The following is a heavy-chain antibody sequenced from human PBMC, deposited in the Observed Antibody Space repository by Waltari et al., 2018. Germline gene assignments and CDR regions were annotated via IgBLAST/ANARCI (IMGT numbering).Heavy chain of an antibody. CDR3: ARGPPPDLDY. J-gene: IGHJ4*02. V-gene: IGHV4-4*07. CDR2: IDSSGSS. Sequence: VQLVESGGGLIQPGGSLRLSCAASGFTVSSNYMSWVRQAPGKGLEWIGLIDSSGSSDYNPSLKSRLTMSVDTSQNQFSLKLSSVTAADTAVYYCARGPPPDLDYWGQGILVTVSS. CDR1: GFTVSSNY.